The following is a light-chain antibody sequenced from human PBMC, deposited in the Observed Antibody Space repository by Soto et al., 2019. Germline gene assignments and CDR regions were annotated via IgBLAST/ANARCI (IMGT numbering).Light chain of an antibody. Sequence: DIQMTQSPSTLSASVGDRVTITCRASQSISTWLAWYQQKPGNAPKLLIFDASNLESGVPSRFSGSGSGTEFILTIDSLQPDDFATYYCQQYNSDSRTFGQGTELDIK. CDR2: DAS. J-gene: IGKJ1*01. CDR1: QSISTW. CDR3: QQYNSDSRT. V-gene: IGKV1-5*01.